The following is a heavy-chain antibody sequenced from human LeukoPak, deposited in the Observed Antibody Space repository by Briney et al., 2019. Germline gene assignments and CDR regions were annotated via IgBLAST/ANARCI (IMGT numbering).Heavy chain of an antibody. Sequence: SETLSLTCSVSGGSIGRSSYYWGWTRQPPGKGLEWIGSIYSGGGTYYNPSLKSRVTISVDTSRNQFSLKLGSVTAADTAMYYCARHGSIATGAFTYWGQGTLVTVSS. D-gene: IGHD6-13*01. J-gene: IGHJ4*02. V-gene: IGHV4-39*01. CDR3: ARHGSIATGAFTY. CDR1: GGSIGRSSYY. CDR2: IYSGGGT.